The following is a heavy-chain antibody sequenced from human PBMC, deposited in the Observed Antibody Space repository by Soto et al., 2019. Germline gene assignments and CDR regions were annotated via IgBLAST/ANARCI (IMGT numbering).Heavy chain of an antibody. CDR1: GFTFDDYA. CDR2: ILWNSGTI. D-gene: IGHD1-1*01. CDR3: AKDTGRGSGISPYYDYYGLYV. Sequence: EVQLVESGGGLVQPGRSLRLSCAASGFTFDDYAIHWVRQAPGKGLELVSGILWNSGTIGYAYSVKGRFTISRANAKNYLYLPMNTLRADDTALYSCAKDTGRGSGISPYYDYYGLYVWCHGTTVTVSS. V-gene: IGHV3-9*01. J-gene: IGHJ6*01.